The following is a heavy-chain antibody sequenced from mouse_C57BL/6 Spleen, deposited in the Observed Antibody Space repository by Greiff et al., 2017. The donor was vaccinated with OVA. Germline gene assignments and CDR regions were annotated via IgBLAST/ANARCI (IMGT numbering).Heavy chain of an antibody. Sequence: VQLQQPGAELVRPGTSVKLSCKASGYTFTSYWMHWVKQRPGQGLEWIGVIDPSDSYTNYNQKFKGKATLTVDTSSSTAYMQLSSLTSEDSAVYYCARSYYGSSYVWAMDYWGQGTSVTVSS. CDR1: GYTFTSYW. V-gene: IGHV1-59*01. CDR2: IDPSDSYT. D-gene: IGHD1-1*01. J-gene: IGHJ4*01. CDR3: ARSYYGSSYVWAMDY.